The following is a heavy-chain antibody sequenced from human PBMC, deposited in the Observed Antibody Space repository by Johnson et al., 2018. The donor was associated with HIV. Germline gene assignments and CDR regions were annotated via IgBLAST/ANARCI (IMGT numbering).Heavy chain of an antibody. CDR3: TRRSPYEAFDI. V-gene: IGHV3-30*14. Sequence: QVQLVESGGGVVQPGRSLRLSCAASGFTFSSYAMHWVRQAPGKGLEWVAVISYDGSNKYYADSVKGRFTISRDNSKNTLYLQMNSLRAEDTAVYYCTRRSPYEAFDIWGQGTMVPSLQ. CDR1: GFTFSSYA. J-gene: IGHJ3*02. CDR2: ISYDGSNK.